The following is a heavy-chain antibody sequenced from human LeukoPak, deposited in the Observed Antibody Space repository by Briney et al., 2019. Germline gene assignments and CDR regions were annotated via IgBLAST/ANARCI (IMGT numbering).Heavy chain of an antibody. CDR3: AKDRVVAALYYYYYYMDV. Sequence: GGSLRLSCAASGFTFSSYAISWVRQAPGKGLEWVSAISGSGGSTYYADSVKGRFTISRDNSKNTLYLQMNSLRAEDTAVYYCAKDRVVAALYYYYYYMDVWGKGTTVTVSS. D-gene: IGHD3-22*01. V-gene: IGHV3-23*01. CDR1: GFTFSSYA. CDR2: ISGSGGST. J-gene: IGHJ6*03.